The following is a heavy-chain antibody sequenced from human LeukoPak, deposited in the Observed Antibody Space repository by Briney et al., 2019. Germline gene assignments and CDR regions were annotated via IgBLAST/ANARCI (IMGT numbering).Heavy chain of an antibody. Sequence: GGSLGLSCGASGFTFSSYWMHWVRHAPGKGLVWISRINSDGSTTSYADSVKGRFTISRDNAKNTLYLQMNSLRAEDTAVYYCARGNYYGQDYWGQGTLVTVSS. V-gene: IGHV3-74*01. J-gene: IGHJ4*02. CDR1: GFTFSSYW. CDR2: INSDGSTT. CDR3: ARGNYYGQDY. D-gene: IGHD3-10*01.